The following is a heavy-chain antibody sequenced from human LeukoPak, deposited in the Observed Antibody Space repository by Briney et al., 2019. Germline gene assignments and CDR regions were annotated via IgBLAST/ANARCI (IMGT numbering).Heavy chain of an antibody. CDR2: ISSSSSYI. Sequence: GGSLRLSCAASGFTFSSYSMNWVRQAPGKGLEWVSSISSSSSYIYYADSVKGRFTISRDNAKNSLYLQMNSLRAEDTAVYYCARRGYSSQTSDYWGQGTLVTVSS. D-gene: IGHD5-18*01. V-gene: IGHV3-21*01. CDR3: ARRGYSSQTSDY. J-gene: IGHJ4*02. CDR1: GFTFSSYS.